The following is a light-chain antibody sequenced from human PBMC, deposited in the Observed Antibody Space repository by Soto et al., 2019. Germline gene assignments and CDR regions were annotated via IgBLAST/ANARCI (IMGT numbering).Light chain of an antibody. CDR1: ISDVGGYNY. CDR3: SSFTSSSTLEV. V-gene: IGLV2-14*01. Sequence: QSALTQPASVSGSPGQSITISCTGTISDVGGYNYVSWYQQHPGKVPKLMIHEVSNRPAGVSNRFSGSKSGNTASLTISGLQAEDEADYYCSSFTSSSTLEVFGGGTKLTVL. CDR2: EVS. J-gene: IGLJ3*02.